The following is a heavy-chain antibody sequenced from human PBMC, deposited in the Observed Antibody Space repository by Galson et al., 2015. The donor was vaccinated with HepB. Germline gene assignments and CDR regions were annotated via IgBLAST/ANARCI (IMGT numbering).Heavy chain of an antibody. CDR3: VKEGSWFGGDWFDP. Sequence: SLRLSCAGSGFIFRHHAMAWIRQAPGKGLEWVSGINGRGSTRSYSDAVKGRFSISRDNSKDTAFLQMDNPRAEDTAVYYCVKEGSWFGGDWFDPWGQGALVTVS. D-gene: IGHD3-16*01. CDR2: INGRGSTR. V-gene: IGHV3-23*01. J-gene: IGHJ5*02. CDR1: GFIFRHHA.